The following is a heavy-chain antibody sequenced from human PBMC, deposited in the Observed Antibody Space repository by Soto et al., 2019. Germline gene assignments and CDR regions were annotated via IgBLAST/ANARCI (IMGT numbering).Heavy chain of an antibody. D-gene: IGHD1-1*01. V-gene: IGHV3-74*01. CDR1: RFTFSNYW. CDR3: AKDLTWNQADY. CDR2: ISNDGSIT. J-gene: IGHJ4*02. Sequence: PGGSLRLSCAASRFTFSNYWMRRVRQGSGKGLVWVSRISNDGSITNCADSVKGRFTISRDNAKNTLYLQMNSLRAEDTAVYYCAKDLTWNQADYWGQGALVTVSS.